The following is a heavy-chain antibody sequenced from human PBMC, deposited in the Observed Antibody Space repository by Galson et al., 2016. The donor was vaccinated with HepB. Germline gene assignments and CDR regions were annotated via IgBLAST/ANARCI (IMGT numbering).Heavy chain of an antibody. CDR3: ARGHNYYDSSGSLELWY. Sequence: ETLSLTCTVSGGSISSSSYYWGWIRQPPGKGLEWIGSIYYSGSTYYNPSLKSPVTITVDTSKNQFSLKLTSVTAADTAVYYCARGHNYYDSSGSLELWYWGQGTLVTVSS. J-gene: IGHJ4*02. CDR2: IYYSGST. D-gene: IGHD3-22*01. V-gene: IGHV4-39*01. CDR1: GGSISSSSYY.